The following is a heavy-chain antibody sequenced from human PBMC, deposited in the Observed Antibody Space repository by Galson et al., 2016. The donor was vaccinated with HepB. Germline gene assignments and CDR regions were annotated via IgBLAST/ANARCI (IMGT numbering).Heavy chain of an antibody. CDR2: TNSSGGYI. J-gene: IGHJ4*02. CDR1: GFSFSSYS. CDR3: ASGYSYGYFYY. D-gene: IGHD5-18*01. Sequence: SLRLSCAASGFSFSSYSMNWVRQAPGKGLEWVSSTNSSGGYIYYADSVRGRFTISRDNAKNSLYLQMNSLRAEDTAVYYCASGYSYGYFYYWGQGTLVTVSS. V-gene: IGHV3-21*01.